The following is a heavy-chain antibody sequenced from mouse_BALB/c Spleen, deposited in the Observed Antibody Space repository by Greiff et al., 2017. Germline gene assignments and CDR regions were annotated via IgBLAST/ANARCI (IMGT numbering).Heavy chain of an antibody. CDR2: ISSGSSTI. V-gene: IGHV5-17*02. CDR1: GFTFSSFG. D-gene: IGHD1-1*01. CDR3: ARSHYYGSPYYFDY. Sequence: EVMLVESGGGLVQPGGSRKLSCAASGFTFSSFGMHWVRQAPEKGLEWVAYISSGSSTIYYADTVKGRFTISRDNPKNTLFLQMTSLRSEDTAMYYCARSHYYGSPYYFDYWGQGTTLTVSS. J-gene: IGHJ2*01.